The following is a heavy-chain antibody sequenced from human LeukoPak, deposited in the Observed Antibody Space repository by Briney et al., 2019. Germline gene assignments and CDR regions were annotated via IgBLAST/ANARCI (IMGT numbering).Heavy chain of an antibody. CDR2: IYYSGST. Sequence: PSETLSLTCTVSGGSISSYYWSWIRQPPGKGLEWIRYIYYSGSTNYNPSLKSRVTISVDTSKNQFSLKLSSVTAADTAVYYCVSGSYYLYYFDYWGQGTLVTVSS. V-gene: IGHV4-59*01. CDR3: VSGSYYLYYFDY. D-gene: IGHD1-26*01. CDR1: GGSISSYY. J-gene: IGHJ4*02.